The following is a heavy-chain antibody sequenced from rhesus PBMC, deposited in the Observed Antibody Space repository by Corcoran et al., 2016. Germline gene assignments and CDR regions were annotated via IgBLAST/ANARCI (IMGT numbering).Heavy chain of an antibody. D-gene: IGHD6-31*01. Sequence: QVQLQESGPGLVKPSETLSLTCAVSGGSFNNYWWSWIRQPPGKGLAWIGEIDGYTGTTNPNPSRKSRVTIAKDAPTNQLSLQLSSLTDADTAIYYCARSSGWAFDYWGQGVLVTVSS. J-gene: IGHJ4*01. CDR3: ARSSGWAFDY. V-gene: IGHV4-80*01. CDR1: GGSFNNYW. CDR2: IDGYTGTT.